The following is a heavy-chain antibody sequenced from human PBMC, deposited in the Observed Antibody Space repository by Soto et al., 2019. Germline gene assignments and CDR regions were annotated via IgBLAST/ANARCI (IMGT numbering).Heavy chain of an antibody. J-gene: IGHJ5*01. Sequence: PSETLSLTCNVSGGSISNYYWTWVRQSPEKGLEWIGYMYYNGNINYNPSLKSRVTISIDTSKNQFSLTLKSVTAADTAVSYCASGGNWLDPWGRGGMVAFAS. CDR3: ASGGNWLDP. D-gene: IGHD3-16*01. V-gene: IGHV4-59*01. CDR2: MYYNGNI. CDR1: GGSISNYY.